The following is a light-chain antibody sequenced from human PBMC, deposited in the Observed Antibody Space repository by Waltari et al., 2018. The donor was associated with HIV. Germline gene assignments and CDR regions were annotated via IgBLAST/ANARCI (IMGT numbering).Light chain of an antibody. CDR2: GAS. Sequence: EIVLTQSPGTLSLSPGERATLSCRASQSVSSSYLAWYQQKPGQAPRLLIYGASSRATGIRDRFSGSGSGTDFTLTISRLEPEDFAVYYCQQYGSSRLTFGGGTKVEIK. J-gene: IGKJ4*01. V-gene: IGKV3-20*01. CDR3: QQYGSSRLT. CDR1: QSVSSSY.